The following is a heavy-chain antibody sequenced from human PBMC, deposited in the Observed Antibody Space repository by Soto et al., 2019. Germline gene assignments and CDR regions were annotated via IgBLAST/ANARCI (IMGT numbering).Heavy chain of an antibody. J-gene: IGHJ3*02. D-gene: IGHD2-15*01. CDR1: GFTFSSYA. CDR2: IXGSGGST. CDR3: AKDRSFGYCSGGSCYPDAFDI. V-gene: IGHV3-23*01. Sequence: EVQLLESGGGLVQPGGSLRLSCAASGFTFSSYAMSWVRQAPGKGLEWXXAIXGSGGSTYYADSVKGRFTISRDNSKNTLYLQMNSLRAEDTAVYYCAKDRSFGYCSGGSCYPDAFDIWGQGTMVTVSS.